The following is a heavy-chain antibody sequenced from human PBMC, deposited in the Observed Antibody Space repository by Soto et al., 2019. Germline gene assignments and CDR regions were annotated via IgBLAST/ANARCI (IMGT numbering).Heavy chain of an antibody. J-gene: IGHJ4*02. CDR2: IYWDDDK. Sequence: QITLKESGPTLVKPTQTLTLTCTFSGFSLSTSGVGVGWIRQPRGKALEWLALIYWDDDKRYSPSLKSRLTITKDTSKNQVVLTMTNMDPVDTATYYCAHRRRCSSTSCYPYFDYWGQGTLVTVSS. D-gene: IGHD2-2*01. CDR1: GFSLSTSGVG. CDR3: AHRRRCSSTSCYPYFDY. V-gene: IGHV2-5*02.